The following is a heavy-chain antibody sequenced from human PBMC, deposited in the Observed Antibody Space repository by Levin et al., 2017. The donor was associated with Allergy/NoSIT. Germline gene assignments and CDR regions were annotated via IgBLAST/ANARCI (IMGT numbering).Heavy chain of an antibody. J-gene: IGHJ4*02. Sequence: GGSLRLSCAASGFTFDDYGMNWVRHAPGKGLEWVSGINWNGGNTGYADSVKGRFTISRDNAKNSLYLQMNSLRAEDTALYYCARVSGTPRGSSDYWGQGTLVTVSS. CDR1: GFTFDDYG. CDR3: ARVSGTPRGSSDY. V-gene: IGHV3-20*04. CDR2: INWNGGNT. D-gene: IGHD3-10*01.